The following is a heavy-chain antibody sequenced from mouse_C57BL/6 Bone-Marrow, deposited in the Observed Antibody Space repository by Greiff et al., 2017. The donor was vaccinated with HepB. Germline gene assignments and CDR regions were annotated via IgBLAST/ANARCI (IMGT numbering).Heavy chain of an antibody. D-gene: IGHD1-1*01. CDR2: ISYDGSN. J-gene: IGHJ4*01. CDR1: GYSITSGYY. CDR3: ARITTVVVYYYAMDY. Sequence: EVHLVESGPGLVKPSQSLSLTCSVTGYSITSGYYWNWIRQFPGNKLEWMGYISYDGSNNYNPSLKNRISITRDTSKNQFFLKLNSVTTEDTATYYCARITTVVVYYYAMDYWGQGTSVTVSS. V-gene: IGHV3-6*01.